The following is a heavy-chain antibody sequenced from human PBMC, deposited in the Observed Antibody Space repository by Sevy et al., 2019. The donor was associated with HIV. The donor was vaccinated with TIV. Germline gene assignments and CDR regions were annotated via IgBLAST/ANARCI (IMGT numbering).Heavy chain of an antibody. J-gene: IGHJ4*02. D-gene: IGHD6-6*01. CDR2: IYYSGST. V-gene: IGHV4-59*13. CDR1: GGSISSYY. Sequence: SETLSLTCTVSGGSISSYYWSWIRQPPGKGLEWIGYIYYSGSTNYNPSLKSRVTISVDTSKNQFSLKLSSVTAADTAVYYCARAMEYSSSCWDYWGQGTLVTVSS. CDR3: ARAMEYSSSCWDY.